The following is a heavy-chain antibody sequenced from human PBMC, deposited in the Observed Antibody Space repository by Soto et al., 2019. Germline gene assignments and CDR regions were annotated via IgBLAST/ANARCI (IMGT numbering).Heavy chain of an antibody. CDR1: GFTFSSYG. D-gene: IGHD1-26*01. V-gene: IGHV3-33*01. J-gene: IGHJ4*02. Sequence: QVQLVESGGGVVQPGRSLRLSCAASGFTFSSYGMHWVRQAPGKGLEWVAVIWYDGSNKYYADSVKGRFTISRDNSKNTLYLQMNSLRAEDTAVYYCARVSEGGSYYGGLDCWGQGTLVTVSS. CDR2: IWYDGSNK. CDR3: ARVSEGGSYYGGLDC.